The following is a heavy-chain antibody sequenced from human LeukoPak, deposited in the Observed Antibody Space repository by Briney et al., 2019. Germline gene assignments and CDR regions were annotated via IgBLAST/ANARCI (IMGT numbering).Heavy chain of an antibody. CDR2: ISGSGGST. Sequence: GGSLRLSCAASGFTFSAYAMSWVRQAPGKGLEWVSAISGSGGSTYYADSVKGRFTISRDNSKNTLYLQMNSLRAEDTAVYYCAKDGTPSVTTSWGQGTLVTVSS. D-gene: IGHD4-11*01. CDR3: AKDGTPSVTTS. J-gene: IGHJ5*02. V-gene: IGHV3-23*01. CDR1: GFTFSAYA.